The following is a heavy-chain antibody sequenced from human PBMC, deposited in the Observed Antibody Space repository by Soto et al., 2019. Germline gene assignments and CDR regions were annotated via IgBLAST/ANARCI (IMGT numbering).Heavy chain of an antibody. CDR3: ARTATTTVWDAGRSGAFDI. Sequence: ASVKVSCKASGYTFTSYGISWVRQAPGQGLEWMGWISAYNGNTNYAQKLQGRVTMTTDTSTSTAYMELRSLRSDDTAVYYCARTATTTVWDAGRSGAFDIWGQGTMVTVSS. D-gene: IGHD4-17*01. CDR1: GYTFTSYG. J-gene: IGHJ3*02. CDR2: ISAYNGNT. V-gene: IGHV1-18*01.